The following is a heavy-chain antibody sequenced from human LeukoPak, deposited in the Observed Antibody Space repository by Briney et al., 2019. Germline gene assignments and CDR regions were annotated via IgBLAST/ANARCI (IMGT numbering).Heavy chain of an antibody. CDR2: INPNSGGT. CDR3: ARLTRRGPDWYFDL. V-gene: IGHV1-2*02. D-gene: IGHD2-2*01. J-gene: IGHJ2*01. Sequence: ASVKVSCKASGYTFTGYYMHWVRQAPGQGLEWMGWINPNSGGTNYAQKFQGRVTMTRDTSISTAYMELSRLRSEDTAVYYCARLTRRGPDWYFDLWGRGTLVTVSS. CDR1: GYTFTGYY.